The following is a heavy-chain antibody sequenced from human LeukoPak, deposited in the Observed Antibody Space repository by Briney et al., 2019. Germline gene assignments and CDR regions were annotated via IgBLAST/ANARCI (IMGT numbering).Heavy chain of an antibody. J-gene: IGHJ5*02. CDR2: TFQGGGEI. CDR1: GFTFSDFA. CDR3: ATYRQVKLPFEA. Sequence: GGSLRLSCAASGFTFSDFAMIWVRQPPGKGLERVSSTFQGGGEIHYADSVRGRFTISRDNSRSTLFLQMNSLRGEDTAIYYCATYRQVKLPFEAWGQGTLVTVSS. V-gene: IGHV3-23*01. D-gene: IGHD5-18*01.